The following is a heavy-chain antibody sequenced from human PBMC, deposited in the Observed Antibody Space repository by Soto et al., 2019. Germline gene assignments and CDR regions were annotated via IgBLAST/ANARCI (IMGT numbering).Heavy chain of an antibody. CDR1: GFTFSSYA. D-gene: IGHD4-4*01. Sequence: GGSLRLSCAASGFTFSSYAMSWVRQAPGKGLEWVSAISGSGGSTYYADSVKGRFTISRVNSKNTLYLQMNSLRAEDTAVYYCAKDLVYSNYFDYWGQGTLVTVSS. V-gene: IGHV3-23*01. CDR2: ISGSGGST. J-gene: IGHJ4*02. CDR3: AKDLVYSNYFDY.